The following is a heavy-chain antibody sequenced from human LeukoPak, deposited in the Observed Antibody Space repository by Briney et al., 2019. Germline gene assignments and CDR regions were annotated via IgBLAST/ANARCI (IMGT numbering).Heavy chain of an antibody. CDR3: ASTPTVYYYYMDV. CDR1: GYSISSGYY. V-gene: IGHV4-38-2*01. J-gene: IGHJ6*03. D-gene: IGHD1-14*01. Sequence: SETLSLTCAVSGYSISSGYYWGWIRQPPGKGLEWIGSIYHSGNTYYNPSLKSRVTISVDTSKNQFSLKLSSVTAADTAMYDCASTPTVYYYYMDVWGKGTTVTVSS. CDR2: IYHSGNT.